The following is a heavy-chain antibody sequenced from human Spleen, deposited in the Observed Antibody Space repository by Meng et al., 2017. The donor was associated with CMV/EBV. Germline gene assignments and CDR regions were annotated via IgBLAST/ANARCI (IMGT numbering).Heavy chain of an antibody. J-gene: IGHJ4*02. Sequence: GGSLRLSCAASGFTFRSYEMNWVRKAPGKGLEWVSYISGSGGTIHYADSVKGRFTISRDNAKNSLHLQMNSLRVEDTAVYYCARDRGFSYEVREEGHWGQGTLVTVSS. D-gene: IGHD5-18*01. CDR3: ARDRGFSYEVREEGH. CDR2: ISGSGGTI. CDR1: GFTFRSYE. V-gene: IGHV3-48*03.